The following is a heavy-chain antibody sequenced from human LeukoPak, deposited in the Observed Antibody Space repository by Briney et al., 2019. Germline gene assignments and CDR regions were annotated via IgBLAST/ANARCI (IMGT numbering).Heavy chain of an antibody. CDR2: IRSKAYGGTT. V-gene: IGHV3-49*04. D-gene: IGHD5-18*01. CDR3: TRVRGYSYGYGDY. CDR1: GFTFGDYG. J-gene: IGHJ4*02. Sequence: GALRLSCAASGFTFGDYGLSWVRQAPGKGLEWVGFIRSKAYGGTTEYAASVEGRFTISRDDSKSIAYLQMNSLKTEDTAVYYCTRVRGYSYGYGDYWGQGTLVTVSS.